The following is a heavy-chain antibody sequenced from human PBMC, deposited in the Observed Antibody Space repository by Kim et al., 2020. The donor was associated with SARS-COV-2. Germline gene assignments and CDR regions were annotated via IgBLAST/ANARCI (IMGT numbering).Heavy chain of an antibody. J-gene: IGHJ4*02. CDR2: ISGSGGST. CDR1: GFTFSSYA. CDR3: AIDSGPLITMIVVVTNDY. Sequence: GGSLRLSCAASGFTFSSYAMSWVRQAPGKGLEWVSAISGSGGSTYYADSVKGRFTISRDNSKNTLYLQMNSLRAEDTAVYYCAIDSGPLITMIVVVTNDYWGQGTLVTVSS. D-gene: IGHD3-22*01. V-gene: IGHV3-23*01.